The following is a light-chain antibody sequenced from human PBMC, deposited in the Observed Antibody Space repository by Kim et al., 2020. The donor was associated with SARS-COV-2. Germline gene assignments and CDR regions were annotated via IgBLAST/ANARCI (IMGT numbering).Light chain of an antibody. CDR1: QSISSS. CDR3: QQYENWPPLT. CDR2: GAS. J-gene: IGKJ4*01. Sequence: DIVMTQSPATLSVSPGERATLSCRASQSISSSLAWYQVRPGQAPRLLIHGASIRATAIPARFSGSGSGTEFTLTITSLQSEDFAVYYCQQYENWPPLTFGGGTKVDIK. V-gene: IGKV3-15*01.